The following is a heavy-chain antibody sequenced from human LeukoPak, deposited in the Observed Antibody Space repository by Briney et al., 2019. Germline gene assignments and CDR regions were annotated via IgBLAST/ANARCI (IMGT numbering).Heavy chain of an antibody. CDR1: GGSISTYY. D-gene: IGHD3-16*01. CDR3: ARHVPYYDSDFPAWGMDV. J-gene: IGHJ6*02. Sequence: SETLSLTYTVSGGSISTYYWSWIRQPPGKGLEWIGYIYDSVNTKYNPSLKSRVTISVDTSKNQLSLKLSSVTAADTAVYYCARHVPYYDSDFPAWGMDVWGQGTTVTVSS. V-gene: IGHV4-59*08. CDR2: IYDSVNT.